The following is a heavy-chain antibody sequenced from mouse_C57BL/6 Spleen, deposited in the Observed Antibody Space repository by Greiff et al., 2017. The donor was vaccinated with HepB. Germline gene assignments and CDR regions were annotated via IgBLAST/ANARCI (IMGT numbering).Heavy chain of an antibody. CDR3: ARERGGQPFAY. CDR1: GYTFTSYW. CDR2: IHPNSGST. Sequence: QVQLQHPGAELVKPGASVKLSCKASGYTFTSYWMHWVKQRPGQGLEWIGMIHPNSGSTNYNEKFKSKATLTVDKSSSTAYMQLSSLTSEDSAVYYCARERGGQPFAYWGQGTLVTVSA. V-gene: IGHV1-64*01. J-gene: IGHJ3*01.